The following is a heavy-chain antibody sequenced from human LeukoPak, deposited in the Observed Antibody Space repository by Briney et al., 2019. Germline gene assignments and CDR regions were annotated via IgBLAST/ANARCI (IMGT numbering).Heavy chain of an antibody. J-gene: IGHJ4*02. CDR2: ISGGGGST. CDR3: AKDIEGYDFWSGYPKNFDY. CDR1: GFTFDDYA. D-gene: IGHD3-3*01. V-gene: IGHV3-43*02. Sequence: GGSLRLSCAASGFTFDDYAMHWVRQAPGKGLEWVSLISGGGGSTYYADSVKGRFTISRDNSKNSLYLQMNSLRTEDTALYYCAKDIEGYDFWSGYPKNFDYWGQGTPVTVSS.